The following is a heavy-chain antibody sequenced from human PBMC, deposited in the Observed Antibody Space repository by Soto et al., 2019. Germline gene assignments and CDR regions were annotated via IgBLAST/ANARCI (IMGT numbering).Heavy chain of an antibody. J-gene: IGHJ4*02. D-gene: IGHD6-6*01. CDR1: GFTFSDYY. Sequence: PGGSLRLSCAASGFTFSDYYMSWIRQAPGKGLEWVSYISSSGSTIYYADSVKGRFTISRDNSKNTLYLQMNSLRAEDTAVYYCAKDNSGSGRYFDYWGQGTLVTVSS. V-gene: IGHV3-11*01. CDR3: AKDNSGSGRYFDY. CDR2: ISSSGSTI.